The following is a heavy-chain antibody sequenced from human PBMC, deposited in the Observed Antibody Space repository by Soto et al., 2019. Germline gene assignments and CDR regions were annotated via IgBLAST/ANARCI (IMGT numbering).Heavy chain of an antibody. CDR2: IFYSGST. CDR1: GGSISSSNYY. CDR3: ARAPYYDILTGMRWSYYFDS. Sequence: SETLSLTCTVSGGSISSSNYYWGWIRQPPGRGLEWIGSIFYSGSTNYNPSLKSRVTISVDTSKNQFSLKLSSVTAADTAVYYCARAPYYDILTGMRWSYYFDSWGQGIQVTV. D-gene: IGHD3-9*01. J-gene: IGHJ4*02. V-gene: IGHV4-39*01.